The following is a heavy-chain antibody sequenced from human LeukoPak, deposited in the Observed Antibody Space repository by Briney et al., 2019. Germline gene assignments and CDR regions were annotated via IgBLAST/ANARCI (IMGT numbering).Heavy chain of an antibody. Sequence: PGGSLRLSCAASGFTFSAYAMAWVRQAPGKGLVWVSRINSDGSSTSYADSVKGRFTISRDNAKNTLYLQMNSLRAEDTAVYYCARGDFWSGYYNRLDYWGQGTLVTVSS. D-gene: IGHD3-3*01. J-gene: IGHJ4*02. CDR2: INSDGSST. V-gene: IGHV3-74*01. CDR1: GFTFSAYA. CDR3: ARGDFWSGYYNRLDY.